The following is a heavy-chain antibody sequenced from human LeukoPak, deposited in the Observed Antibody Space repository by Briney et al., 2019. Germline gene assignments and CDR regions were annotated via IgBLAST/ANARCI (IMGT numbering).Heavy chain of an antibody. CDR2: ISWDGGST. J-gene: IGHJ3*02. D-gene: IGHD6-6*01. Sequence: PGGSLRLSCAASGCTFDDYTMHWVRQAPGKGLEWVSLISWDGGSTYYADSVKGRFTISRDNSKNSLYLQMNSLRTEDTALYYCAEDQNTRSPSDAFDIWGQGTMVTVSS. CDR1: GCTFDDYT. V-gene: IGHV3-43*01. CDR3: AEDQNTRSPSDAFDI.